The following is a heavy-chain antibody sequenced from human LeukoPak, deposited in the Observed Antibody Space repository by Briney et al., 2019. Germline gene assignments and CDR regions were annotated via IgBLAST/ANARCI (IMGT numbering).Heavy chain of an antibody. CDR1: GVSFNDYY. D-gene: IGHD2-21*02. Sequence: SGTLSLTCAVSGVSFNDYYWSWVRQTPGKGLEWIGEINHSGYTNDSPSLKSRVTLSIDTSKKQFSLNLRSVTVADTGIYYCTRMTAGHDYWGQGTLVTVSS. CDR2: INHSGYT. CDR3: TRMTAGHDY. V-gene: IGHV4-34*01. J-gene: IGHJ4*02.